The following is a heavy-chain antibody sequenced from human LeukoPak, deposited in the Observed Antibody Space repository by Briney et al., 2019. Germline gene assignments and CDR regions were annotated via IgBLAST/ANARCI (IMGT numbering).Heavy chain of an antibody. CDR1: GFTFSSYG. Sequence: GGSLRLSCAASGFTFSSYGMHWVRQAPGKGLEWVSAISGSGGSTYYADSVKGRFTISRDNSKNTLYLQMNSLRAEDTAVYYCAKFRPSYYDSSGYYYGGYWGQGTLVTVSS. V-gene: IGHV3-23*01. D-gene: IGHD3-22*01. CDR3: AKFRPSYYDSSGYYYGGY. J-gene: IGHJ4*02. CDR2: ISGSGGST.